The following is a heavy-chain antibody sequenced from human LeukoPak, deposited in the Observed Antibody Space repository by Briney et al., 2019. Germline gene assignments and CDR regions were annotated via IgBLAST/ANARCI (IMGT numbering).Heavy chain of an antibody. V-gene: IGHV1-69*04. J-gene: IGHJ4*02. Sequence: SVKVSCKASVGTFSSYAIRWVRQAPGQGLVWMGRIIPILGIANYAQKFQGRVTITADKSTSTAYMELSRLRSEDTAVYYCARDHAQWFGELRALDYWGQGTLVTVSS. CDR1: VGTFSSYA. D-gene: IGHD3-10*01. CDR2: IIPILGIA. CDR3: ARDHAQWFGELRALDY.